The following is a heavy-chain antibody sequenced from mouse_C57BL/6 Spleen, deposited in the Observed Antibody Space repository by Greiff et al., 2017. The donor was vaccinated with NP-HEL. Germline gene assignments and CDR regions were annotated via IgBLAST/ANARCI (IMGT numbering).Heavy chain of an antibody. J-gene: IGHJ3*01. CDR1: GYTFTEYT. CDR2: FYPGSGSI. CDR3: ARHEEGYYDYDGGFAY. D-gene: IGHD2-4*01. Sequence: VKLMESGAELVKPGASVKLSCKASGYTFTEYTIHWVKQRSGQGLEWIGWFYPGSGSIKYNEKFKDKATLTADKSSSTVYMELSRLTSEDSAVYFCARHEEGYYDYDGGFAYWGQGTLVTVSA. V-gene: IGHV1-62-2*01.